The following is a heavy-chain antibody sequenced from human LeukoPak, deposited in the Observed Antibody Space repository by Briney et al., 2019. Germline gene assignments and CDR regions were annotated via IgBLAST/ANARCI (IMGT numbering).Heavy chain of an antibody. Sequence: GGSLRLSCAASGFTVSSNYMSWVRQAPGKGLEWVSVIYSGGSTYYADSVKGRFTISRDNSKNTLYLQMNSLRAEDTAVYYCTTDLNSGGFDYWGQGTLVTVSS. J-gene: IGHJ4*02. D-gene: IGHD4-23*01. CDR1: GFTVSSNY. CDR2: IYSGGST. V-gene: IGHV3-53*01. CDR3: TTDLNSGGFDY.